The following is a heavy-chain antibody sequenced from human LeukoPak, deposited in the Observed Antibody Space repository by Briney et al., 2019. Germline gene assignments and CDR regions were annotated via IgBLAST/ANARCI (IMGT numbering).Heavy chain of an antibody. V-gene: IGHV3-30*02. CDR1: GFTFSSYG. J-gene: IGHJ4*02. CDR3: AKVGWYYYDSSGYGEIDY. D-gene: IGHD3-22*01. CDR2: IRYDGSNK. Sequence: GGSLRLSCAASGFTFSSYGMHWVRQAPGKGLEWVAFIRYDGSNKYYADSVKGRFTISRDNSKNTLYLQMNSLRAEDTAVYYCAKVGWYYYDSSGYGEIDYWGQGTLVTVSS.